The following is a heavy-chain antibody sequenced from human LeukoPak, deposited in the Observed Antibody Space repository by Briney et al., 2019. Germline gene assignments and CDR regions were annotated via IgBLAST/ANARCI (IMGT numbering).Heavy chain of an antibody. V-gene: IGHV1-18*01. D-gene: IGHD5-18*01. CDR2: ISAYNGNT. CDR3: ARVSVDTAMVWAFDI. Sequence: ASVKVSCKASGCTFTSYGISWVRQAPGQGLEWMGWISAYNGNTNYAQKLQGRVTMTTDTSTSTAYMELRSLRSDDTAVYYCARVSVDTAMVWAFDIWGQGTMVTVSS. CDR1: GCTFTSYG. J-gene: IGHJ3*02.